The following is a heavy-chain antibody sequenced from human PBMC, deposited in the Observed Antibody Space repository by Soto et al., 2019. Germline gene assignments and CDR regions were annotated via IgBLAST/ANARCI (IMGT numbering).Heavy chain of an antibody. V-gene: IGHV1-3*01. CDR2: INAGNGNT. D-gene: IGHD3-16*02. CDR1: GYTFTSYA. Sequence: ASVKVSCKASGYTFTSYAMHWVRQAPGQRLEWMGWINAGNGNTKYSQKFQGRVTMTRDTSTSTVYMELSSLRSEDTAVYYCARSIGFGGVIAAPYYFDYWGQGTLVTVSS. CDR3: ARSIGFGGVIAAPYYFDY. J-gene: IGHJ4*02.